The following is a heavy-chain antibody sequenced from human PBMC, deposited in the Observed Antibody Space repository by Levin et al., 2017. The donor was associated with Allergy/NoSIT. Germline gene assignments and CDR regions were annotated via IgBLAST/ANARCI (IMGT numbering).Heavy chain of an antibody. D-gene: IGHD5-12*01. CDR2: ISGSGVST. CDR1: GFTFSAYP. J-gene: IGHJ2*01. CDR3: ARDPTGGYSGYEFRYFDL. Sequence: PGESLKISCVASGFTFSAYPMSWVRRAPGKGLEWVSSISGSGVSTDYAGSVKGRFTISRDNSKNTLYLQMNSLRAEDTAVYSCARDPTGGYSGYEFRYFDLWGRGTLVTVSS. V-gene: IGHV3-23*01.